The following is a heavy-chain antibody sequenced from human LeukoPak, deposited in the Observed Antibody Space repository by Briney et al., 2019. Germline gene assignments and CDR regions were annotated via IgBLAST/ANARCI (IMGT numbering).Heavy chain of an antibody. CDR1: GFTFSSYG. CDR3: AKEGAMVRGAPPDY. V-gene: IGHV3-30*18. D-gene: IGHD3-10*01. Sequence: GGSLRLSCAASGFTFSSYGMHWVRQAPGKGLEWVAVISYDGSNKYYADSVKGRFTISRGNSKNTLYLQMNSLRAEDTAVYYCAKEGAMVRGAPPDYWGQGTLVTVSS. J-gene: IGHJ4*02. CDR2: ISYDGSNK.